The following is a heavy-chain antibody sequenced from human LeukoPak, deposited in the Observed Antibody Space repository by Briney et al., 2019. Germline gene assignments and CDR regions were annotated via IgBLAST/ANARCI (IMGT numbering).Heavy chain of an antibody. CDR3: VRDGMGIIPYDL. D-gene: IGHD3-16*02. CDR2: IKPDGSET. CDR1: GFTFSNYW. V-gene: IGHV3-74*01. Sequence: GGSLRLSCAGSGFTFSNYWMNWVRQAPGKGLVWVSHIKPDGSETSHADSVKGRFIVSRDNAKNTLFLQISSLKDEDTAVYYCVRDGMGIIPYDLWGQGTLVTVSS. J-gene: IGHJ4*01.